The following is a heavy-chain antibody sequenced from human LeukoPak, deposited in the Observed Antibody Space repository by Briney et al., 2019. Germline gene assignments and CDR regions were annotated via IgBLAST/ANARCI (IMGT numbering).Heavy chain of an antibody. CDR2: ISSSSSYI. CDR3: AREPPDCSSTSCYAAYAMDV. CDR1: GFTFSGYS. Sequence: GGSLRLACAASGFTFSGYSMNWVRQAPGKGLEWVSSISSSSSYIYYADSVKGRFTISRDNAKNSLYLQMNSLRAEDTAVYYCAREPPDCSSTSCYAAYAMDVWGQGTTVTVSS. V-gene: IGHV3-21*03. D-gene: IGHD2-2*01. J-gene: IGHJ6*02.